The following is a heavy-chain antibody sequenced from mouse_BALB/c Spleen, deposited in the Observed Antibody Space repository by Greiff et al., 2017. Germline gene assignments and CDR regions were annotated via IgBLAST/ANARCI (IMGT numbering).Heavy chain of an antibody. Sequence: VQLQQSGAELVKPGASVKLSCTASGFNIKDTYMHWVKQRPEQGLEWIGRIDPANGNTKYDPKFQGKATITADTSSNTAYLQLSSLTSEDTAVYYCARGASYGPYAMDYWGQGTSVTVSS. J-gene: IGHJ4*01. D-gene: IGHD2-10*01. CDR2: IDPANGNT. CDR3: ARGASYGPYAMDY. V-gene: IGHV14-3*02. CDR1: GFNIKDTY.